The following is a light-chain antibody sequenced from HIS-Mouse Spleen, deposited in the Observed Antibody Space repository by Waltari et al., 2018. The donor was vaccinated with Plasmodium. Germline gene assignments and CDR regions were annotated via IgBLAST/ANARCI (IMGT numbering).Light chain of an antibody. V-gene: IGKV1-8*01. J-gene: IGKJ4*01. CDR2: AAS. Sequence: AIRMTQSPSSFSASTGDRVTITCRASQGSSSYLAWYQQKPGKAPKLLIYAASTLQRGGPSRFSGSGSGTDFTLTISCLQSEDFATEYCQQYYSYPRTFGGGTKVEIK. CDR3: QQYYSYPRT. CDR1: QGSSSY.